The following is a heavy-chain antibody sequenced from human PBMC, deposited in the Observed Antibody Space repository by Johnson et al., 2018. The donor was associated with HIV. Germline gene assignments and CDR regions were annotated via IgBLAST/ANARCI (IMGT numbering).Heavy chain of an antibody. V-gene: IGHV3-30*19. CDR1: GFTFSSYG. J-gene: IGHJ3*02. D-gene: IGHD4-23*01. CDR3: AKVGATVITPRGEAFDI. Sequence: VESGGGVVQPGRSLRLSCAASGFTFSSYGMHWVRQAPGKGLEWVAVISYDGSNKYYADSVKGRFTISRDNSKNTLYLQMNSLRAEDTALYYCAKVGATVITPRGEAFDIWGQGTMVTVSS. CDR2: ISYDGSNK.